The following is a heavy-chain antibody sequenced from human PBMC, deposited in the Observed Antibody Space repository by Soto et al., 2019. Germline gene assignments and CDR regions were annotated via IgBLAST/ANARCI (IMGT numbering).Heavy chain of an antibody. CDR1: GFSLTNLA. V-gene: IGHV3-23*01. J-gene: IGHJ6*03. CDR2: LSVTGDSA. CDR3: AKNGCSYPACYPYYYYVDV. D-gene: IGHD2-15*01. Sequence: EVQLLESGGGLVQPGGSLRLSCVASGFSLTNLAVSWVRQAPGKGLEWVSSLSVTGDSAFYSDSVKGRFTISRDISKSTLVLQMTSLSAEDTAVYYCAKNGCSYPACYPYYYYVDVWGKGTTVTVSS.